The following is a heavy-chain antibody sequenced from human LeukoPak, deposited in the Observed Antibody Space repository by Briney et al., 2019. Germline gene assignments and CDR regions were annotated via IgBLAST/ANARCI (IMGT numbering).Heavy chain of an antibody. CDR1: GGTFTSYA. V-gene: IGHV1-69*04. D-gene: IGHD3-22*01. CDR3: ASTLYYNDNTGYYFGMDV. CDR2: FIPVFGIA. Sequence: SVKVSCKASGGTFTSYAISWVRQAPGQGLEWMGRFIPVFGIANNAQKFQGRVTITADKSTSTAYMELRSLRSADTAVYYCASTLYYNDNTGYYFGMDVWGQGTTVTVSS. J-gene: IGHJ6*02.